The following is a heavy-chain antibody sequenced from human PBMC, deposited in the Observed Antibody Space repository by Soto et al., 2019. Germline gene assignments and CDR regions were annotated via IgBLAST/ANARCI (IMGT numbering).Heavy chain of an antibody. CDR2: IIPIFGTA. CDR1: GGTFSSYA. V-gene: IGHV1-69*13. Sequence: SVKVSCKASGGTFSSYAISWVRQAPGQGLEWMGGIIPIFGTANYAQKFQGRVTITADESTSTAYMELSSLRSEDTAVYYCATGQRITSGYAFDIWGPGTLVTVSS. CDR3: ATGQRITSGYAFDI. J-gene: IGHJ3*02. D-gene: IGHD2-2*01.